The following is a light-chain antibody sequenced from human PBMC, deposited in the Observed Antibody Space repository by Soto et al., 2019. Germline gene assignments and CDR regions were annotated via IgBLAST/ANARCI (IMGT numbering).Light chain of an antibody. J-gene: IGKJ1*01. CDR3: HQYGSSQT. CDR2: GAS. V-gene: IGKV3-20*01. Sequence: EIVLTQSPGTMSLSPGERATLSCRASQRVSGSYLAWYQQKPGQAPRHLIYGASSRATGIPDRFSGSGSGTDFTLTITRLEPEDFAVYYCHQYGSSQTFGQGTKVEIK. CDR1: QRVSGSY.